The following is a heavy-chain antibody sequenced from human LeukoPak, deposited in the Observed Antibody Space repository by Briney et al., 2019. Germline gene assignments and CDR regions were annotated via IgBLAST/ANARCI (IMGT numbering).Heavy chain of an antibody. CDR2: IIPIFGTA. CDR3: AGQPLTIYCSSTSCYNWFDP. D-gene: IGHD2-2*01. Sequence: SVKVSCKASGYTFTNDGASWVRQAPGQGLEWVGGIIPIFGTANYAQKFQGRVTITTDESTSTAYMELSSLRSEDTAVYYCAGQPLTIYCSSTSCYNWFDPWGQGTLVTVSS. J-gene: IGHJ5*02. CDR1: GYTFTNDG. V-gene: IGHV1-69*05.